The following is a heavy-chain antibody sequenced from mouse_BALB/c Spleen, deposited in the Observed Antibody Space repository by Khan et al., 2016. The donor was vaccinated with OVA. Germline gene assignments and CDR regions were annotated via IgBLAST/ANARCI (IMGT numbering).Heavy chain of an antibody. CDR2: MFPGDGST. D-gene: IGHD2-14*01. CDR3: ARGGYGGFAY. CDR1: GYTFTSYD. J-gene: IGHJ3*01. V-gene: IGHV1S56*01. Sequence: QVQLQQSGAELVKPGASVKLSCKASGYTFTSYDINWVRQRPEQGLEWIGWMFPGDGSTKYNENFKGKATLPTDKSSSPAYMQLSRLNSEASGAYFCARGGYGGFAYWGQGTLVTVSA.